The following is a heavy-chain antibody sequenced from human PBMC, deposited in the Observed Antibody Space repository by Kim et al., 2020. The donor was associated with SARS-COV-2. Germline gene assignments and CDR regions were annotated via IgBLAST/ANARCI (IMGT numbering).Heavy chain of an antibody. Sequence: ASVKVSCKASGYTFTSYAMHWVRQAPGQRLEWMGWINAGNGNTKYSQKFQGRVTITRDTSASTAYMELSSLRSEDTAVYYCAREVLWFGEYYYYYYYGMDVWGQGTTVTVSS. D-gene: IGHD3-10*01. J-gene: IGHJ6*02. CDR3: AREVLWFGEYYYYYYYGMDV. CDR1: GYTFTSYA. V-gene: IGHV1-3*01. CDR2: INAGNGNT.